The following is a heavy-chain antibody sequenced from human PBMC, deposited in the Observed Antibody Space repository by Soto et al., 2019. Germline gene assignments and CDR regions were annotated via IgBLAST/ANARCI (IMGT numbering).Heavy chain of an antibody. CDR3: ARGLQYCSSTSCQV. CDR1: GYTFTSYG. J-gene: IGHJ6*02. V-gene: IGHV1-18*04. Sequence: ASVKVSFKASGYTFTSYGISWVRQAPGQGLEWMGWISAYNGNTNYAQKLQGRVTMTTDASTSTAYMELRSLRSDDTAVYYCARGLQYCSSTSCQVWGQGTTVTVSS. CDR2: ISAYNGNT. D-gene: IGHD2-2*01.